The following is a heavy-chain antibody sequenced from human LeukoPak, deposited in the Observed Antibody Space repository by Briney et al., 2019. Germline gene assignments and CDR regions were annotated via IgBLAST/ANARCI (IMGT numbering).Heavy chain of an antibody. D-gene: IGHD1-26*01. Sequence: GGSLRLSCAASGFRFSSYVMSWVRQAPGKGLEYVSSIDGSDGASYYADSVKGRFTISRDNSRNTLFLQMNSLRVEDTAVYYCARVDSGNYDYWGQGTLLTVSS. CDR3: ARVDSGNYDY. V-gene: IGHV3-23*01. J-gene: IGHJ4*02. CDR2: IDGSDGAS. CDR1: GFRFSSYV.